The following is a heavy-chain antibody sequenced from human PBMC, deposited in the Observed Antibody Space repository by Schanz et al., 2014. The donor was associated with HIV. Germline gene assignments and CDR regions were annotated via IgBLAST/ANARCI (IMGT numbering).Heavy chain of an antibody. Sequence: QVQLVESGGGVVRPGRSLRLSCAASGFTFDSYGMHWVRQAPGKGLEWVAVISHDGSKKYYADSVRGRITISRDNSKNTLYLQMNSLRADDTAVYYCAKGWRGYSISSWVDYWGQGSLVTVSS. CDR2: ISHDGSKK. CDR1: GFTFDSYG. CDR3: AKGWRGYSISSWVDY. J-gene: IGHJ4*02. V-gene: IGHV3-30*18. D-gene: IGHD6-6*01.